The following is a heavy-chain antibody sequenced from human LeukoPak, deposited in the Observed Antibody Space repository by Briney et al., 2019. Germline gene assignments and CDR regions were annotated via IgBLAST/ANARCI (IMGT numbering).Heavy chain of an antibody. CDR3: ARGEALYSNYGFDY. CDR2: IYYSGST. CDR1: GGSINGYS. J-gene: IGHJ4*02. Sequence: SETLSLTCTVSGGSINGYSWNLIRQPPGKGLEWIGYIYYSGSTNYNPSLKSRVTISIDTSKNQFSLKLTSVTAADTAVYYCARGEALYSNYGFDYWGQGTLVTVSS. D-gene: IGHD4-11*01. V-gene: IGHV4-59*01.